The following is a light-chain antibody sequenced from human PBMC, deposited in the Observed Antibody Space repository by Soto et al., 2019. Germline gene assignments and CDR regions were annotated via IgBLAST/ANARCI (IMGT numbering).Light chain of an antibody. V-gene: IGKV3-15*01. CDR2: GAS. CDR1: QSVSGN. CDR3: QQYKNWLWT. J-gene: IGKJ1*01. Sequence: VMTQAPATLSVSLGERATLACRASQSVSGNLAWYQQKPGQAPRILIYGASTRATGIPARFSGSGSGTEFTLTISSLQSEDFALYYCQQYKNWLWTFGQGTKVDIK.